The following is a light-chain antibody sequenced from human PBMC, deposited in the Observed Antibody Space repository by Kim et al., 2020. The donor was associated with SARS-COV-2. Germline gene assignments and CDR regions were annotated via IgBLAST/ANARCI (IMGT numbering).Light chain of an antibody. J-gene: IGKJ1*01. Sequence: ASVGDGVTITCRASQSIRTSLAWHQQKPGKAPQVLIYKASAVENGVPSRFSGSGSGTEFTLTISSLQPDDFATYYCQHYINYPWTFGQGTKVDIK. CDR2: KAS. CDR1: QSIRTS. CDR3: QHYINYPWT. V-gene: IGKV1-5*03.